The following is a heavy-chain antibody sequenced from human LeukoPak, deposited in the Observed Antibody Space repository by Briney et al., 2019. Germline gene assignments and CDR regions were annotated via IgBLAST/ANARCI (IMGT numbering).Heavy chain of an antibody. V-gene: IGHV3-53*01. Sequence: QTGGSLRLSCTVSGFTVSSNSMSWVRQAPGKGLEWVSFIYSDNTHYSDSVKGRFTISRDNSKNTLYLQMNSLRADDTAVYYCAKSYKVIVEGYKSGYYFDYWGQGTLVTVSS. CDR1: GFTVSSNS. CDR2: IYSDNT. D-gene: IGHD3-22*01. CDR3: AKSYKVIVEGYKSGYYFDY. J-gene: IGHJ4*02.